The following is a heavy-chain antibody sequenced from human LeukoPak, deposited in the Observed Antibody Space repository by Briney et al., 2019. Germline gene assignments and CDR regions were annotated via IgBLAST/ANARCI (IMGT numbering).Heavy chain of an antibody. J-gene: IGHJ5*02. CDR3: TSPPGDTTNFWS. D-gene: IGHD3-3*01. V-gene: IGHV3-73*01. CDR1: GFTFSGSA. CDR2: IRSKANTYAT. Sequence: PGGSLRLSCAASGFTFSGSAIHWVRQASGKGLEWVGRIRSKANTYATAYAASLKGRFTISRDDSKNTAYLQMNSLKTEDTAVYYCTSPPGDTTNFWSWGQGTLVTVSS.